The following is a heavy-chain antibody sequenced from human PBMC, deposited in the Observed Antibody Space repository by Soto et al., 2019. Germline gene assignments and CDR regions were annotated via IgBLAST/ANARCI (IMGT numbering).Heavy chain of an antibody. J-gene: IGHJ4*02. CDR1: GFTFSSYA. CDR2: ISGSGGST. CDR3: AKDSDITMTGFDY. Sequence: GGSLRLSCGASGFTFSSYAMSWVRQAPGKGLEWVSAISGSGGSTYYADSVKGRFTISRDNSKNTLYLQMNSLRAEDTAVYYCAKDSDITMTGFDYWGQGTLVTVSS. D-gene: IGHD3-22*01. V-gene: IGHV3-23*01.